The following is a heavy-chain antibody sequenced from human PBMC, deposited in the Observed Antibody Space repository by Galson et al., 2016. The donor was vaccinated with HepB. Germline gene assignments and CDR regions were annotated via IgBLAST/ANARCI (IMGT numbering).Heavy chain of an antibody. D-gene: IGHD5-12*01. CDR2: ITPFNGDT. V-gene: IGHV1-45*02. Sequence: SVKVSCKASGYTFTYRYLHWVRQAPGQALEWMGWITPFNGDTSYAQNLQDRVTITRDRSLTTVYMELSSLRSDDTAMYYCARGGEYSGYEQYYFDDWGQGTLVTVSS. CDR1: GYTFTYRY. CDR3: ARGGEYSGYEQYYFDD. J-gene: IGHJ4*02.